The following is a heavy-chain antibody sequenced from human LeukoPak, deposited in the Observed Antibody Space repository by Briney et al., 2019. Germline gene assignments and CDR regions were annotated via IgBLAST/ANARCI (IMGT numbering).Heavy chain of an antibody. CDR2: IYTGGST. V-gene: IGHV4-61*02. Sequence: NPSQTLSLTCTVSGGSISSGSYYWSWIRQPAGKGLEWIGRIYTGGSTNYNPSLKSRVTISVDTSKNQFSLKLSSVTAADTAVYYCARDTRRLVFDYWGQGTLVTVSS. CDR1: GGSISSGSYY. J-gene: IGHJ4*02. D-gene: IGHD1-26*01. CDR3: ARDTRRLVFDY.